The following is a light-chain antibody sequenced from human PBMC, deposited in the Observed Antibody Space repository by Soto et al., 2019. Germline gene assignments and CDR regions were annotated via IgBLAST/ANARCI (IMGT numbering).Light chain of an antibody. CDR3: SSYTSRTTPV. Sequence: QSVLTQPASVSGSPGQSITISCTGTSSDVGSYNLVSWYQQHPGKAPKLMIYEGSKRPSGVSNRFSGSKSGNTASLTISGLQAEDEADYHCSSYTSRTTPVFGGGTKLTVL. CDR1: SSDVGSYNL. CDR2: EGS. J-gene: IGLJ2*01. V-gene: IGLV2-14*02.